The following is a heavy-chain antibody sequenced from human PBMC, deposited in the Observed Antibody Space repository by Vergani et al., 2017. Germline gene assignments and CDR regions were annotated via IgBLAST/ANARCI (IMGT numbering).Heavy chain of an antibody. Sequence: QVQLPQWGAGLLKPSETLSLTCAVYGGSFSGYYWSWIRQPPGKGLEWIGEINHSGSTNYNPSLKSRVTISVDTSKNQFSLKLSSVTAADTAVYYCARGRRGSSGYYHVPFDYWGQGTLVTVSS. V-gene: IGHV4-34*01. CDR3: ARGRRGSSGYYHVPFDY. J-gene: IGHJ4*02. CDR1: GGSFSGYY. D-gene: IGHD3-22*01. CDR2: INHSGST.